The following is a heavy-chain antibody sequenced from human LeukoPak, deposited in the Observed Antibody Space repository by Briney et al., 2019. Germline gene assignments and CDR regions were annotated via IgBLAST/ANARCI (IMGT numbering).Heavy chain of an antibody. CDR1: GFTFDDYA. CDR3: AKGRHGDLDS. CDR2: ISWNSGSI. D-gene: IGHD4-17*01. V-gene: IGHV3-9*01. J-gene: IGHJ4*02. Sequence: GGSLRLSCAASGFTFDDYAMHWVRQAPGKGLEWVSGISWNSGSIGYADSVKGRFTISRDNAKNSLYLQMNSLRTEDTALYCAKGRHGDLDSWGQGTLVTVSS.